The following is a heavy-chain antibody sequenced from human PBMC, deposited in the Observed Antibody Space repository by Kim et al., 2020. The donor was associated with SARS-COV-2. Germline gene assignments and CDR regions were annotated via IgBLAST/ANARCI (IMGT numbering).Heavy chain of an antibody. J-gene: IGHJ4*02. V-gene: IGHV6-1*01. CDR2: YN. Sequence: YNDYAVSVKSRITINPDTSKNQFSLQLNSVTPEDTAVYYCARDRLAIFDYWGQGTLVTVSS. CDR3: ARDRLAIFDY.